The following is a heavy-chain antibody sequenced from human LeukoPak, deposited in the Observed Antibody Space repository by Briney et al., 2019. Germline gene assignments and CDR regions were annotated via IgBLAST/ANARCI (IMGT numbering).Heavy chain of an antibody. D-gene: IGHD5-18*01. J-gene: IGHJ4*02. CDR1: GYSISSGYY. CDR2: IYLSGST. CDR3: AREWSYGDFDF. Sequence: PSETLSLTCSVSGYSISSGYYWGWIRQPPGKGLEWIGSIYLSGSTYYNPSLKSRVTISVDTYKNQFSLKLSSVTAADTAVYYCAREWSYGDFDFWGQGTLVTVSS. V-gene: IGHV4-38-2*02.